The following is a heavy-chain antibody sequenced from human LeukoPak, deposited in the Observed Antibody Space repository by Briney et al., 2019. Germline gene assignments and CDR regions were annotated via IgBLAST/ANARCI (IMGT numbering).Heavy chain of an antibody. Sequence: GGSLRLSCAASGFTFSRFAMSWVRQAPGKGLEWVSGISDSGDTYYGDSVKGRFTISRDNSKNTLFLQMNSLRADDTAVYYCARDRDGTGNYPLDYWGQGTLVIVSS. CDR1: GFTFSRFA. V-gene: IGHV3-23*01. D-gene: IGHD3-10*01. CDR2: ISDSGDT. J-gene: IGHJ4*02. CDR3: ARDRDGTGNYPLDY.